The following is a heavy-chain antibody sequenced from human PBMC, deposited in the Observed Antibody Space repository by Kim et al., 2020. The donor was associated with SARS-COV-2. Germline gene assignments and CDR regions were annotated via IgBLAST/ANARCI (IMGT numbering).Heavy chain of an antibody. J-gene: IGHJ4*02. CDR1: GFTFSNAW. CDR3: TTPGGTSCYD. CDR2: IRSKTDRGTA. D-gene: IGHD2-2*01. V-gene: IGHV3-15*01. Sequence: GGSLRLSCEASGFTFSNAWMSWVRRAPGKGLEWVGRIRSKTDRGTADYAAPVKGRFTIAREDSKNTLYLQMNSLKTEDTAVYYCTTPGGTSCYDWGQGTLVTVSS.